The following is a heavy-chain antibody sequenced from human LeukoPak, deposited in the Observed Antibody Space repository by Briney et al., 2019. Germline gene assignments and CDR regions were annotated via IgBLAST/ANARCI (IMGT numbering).Heavy chain of an antibody. D-gene: IGHD2-2*01. J-gene: IGHJ3*02. Sequence: GASVKVSCKASGGTISSYAISWVRQAPGQGLEWMGGIIPIFGTANYAQKFQGRVTITTDESTSTAYMELSSLRSEDTAVYYCARLGYCSSTSCLGGAFDIWGQGTMVTVSS. CDR3: ARLGYCSSTSCLGGAFDI. CDR2: IIPIFGTA. CDR1: GGTISSYA. V-gene: IGHV1-69*05.